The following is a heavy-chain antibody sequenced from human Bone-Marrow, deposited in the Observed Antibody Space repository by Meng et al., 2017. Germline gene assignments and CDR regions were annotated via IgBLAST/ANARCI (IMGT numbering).Heavy chain of an antibody. V-gene: IGHV4-31*01. CDR1: GASINRGAYH. D-gene: IGHD2-15*01. J-gene: IGHJ5*02. CDR3: ARGRASCSSGGCSLGWFDP. CDR2: TYYTDNT. Sequence: LKPDPIPSLTYTISGASINRGAYHGSWIRQHPGKDLEWIVYTYYTDNTNYNPSRKSPMTISLDKSKNQFSLKLNSVTVADTAVYYCARGRASCSSGGCSLGWFDPWGQGTLVTFSS.